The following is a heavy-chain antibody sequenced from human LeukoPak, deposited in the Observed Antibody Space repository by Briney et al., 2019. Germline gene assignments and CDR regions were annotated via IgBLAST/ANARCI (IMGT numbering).Heavy chain of an antibody. CDR3: AKGLSGYYDSSPGDY. V-gene: IGHV3-23*01. CDR1: GFTFSSYA. CDR2: ISGSGGST. D-gene: IGHD3-22*01. J-gene: IGHJ4*02. Sequence: PGGSLRLSCAASGFTFSSYAMSWVRQAPGKGLEWVSAISGSGGSTYYADSVKGRFTISRDNSKNTLYLQMNSLRAEDTAVYYCAKGLSGYYDSSPGDYWGQGTLVTVSS.